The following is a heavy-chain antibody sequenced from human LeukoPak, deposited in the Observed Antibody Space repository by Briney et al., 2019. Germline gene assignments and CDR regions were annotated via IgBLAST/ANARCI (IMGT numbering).Heavy chain of an antibody. V-gene: IGHV3-30*19. Sequence: GGSLRLSCAASGFTFHNLGMHWVCQAPGQGLEWLTFIQYDGNNKNYADSVKGRFTISRDNSKNTLYLQLNSLRTEDTAVYYCARDYYNNYDVGFWGQGTLVAVSS. CDR3: ARDYYNNYDVGF. CDR2: IQYDGNNK. J-gene: IGHJ4*02. D-gene: IGHD4-11*01. CDR1: GFTFHNLG.